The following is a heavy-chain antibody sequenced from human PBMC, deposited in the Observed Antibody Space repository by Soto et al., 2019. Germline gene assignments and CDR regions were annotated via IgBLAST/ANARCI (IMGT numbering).Heavy chain of an antibody. Sequence: QVHLVESGGGVAQPGRSLRLSCAASGFSFSTFGMHWVRQAPGRGLEWVTRISHDGTSKYFADSVKGRFTVSRDNSKNTVYLKMNTLRAEDTAIYYCAKDDLGYCSGGACSQIDYWGQGTLVTVSS. CDR2: ISHDGTSK. CDR1: GFSFSTFG. D-gene: IGHD2-15*01. V-gene: IGHV3-30*18. CDR3: AKDDLGYCSGGACSQIDY. J-gene: IGHJ4*02.